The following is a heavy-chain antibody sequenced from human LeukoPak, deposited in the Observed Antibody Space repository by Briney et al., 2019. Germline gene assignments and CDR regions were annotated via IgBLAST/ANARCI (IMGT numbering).Heavy chain of an antibody. J-gene: IGHJ4*02. CDR3: AKGQMEGFGELRNFDY. CDR2: MRNDGSEI. V-gene: IGHV3-30*02. Sequence: PGGSLRLSCAAPGFPFNYYNIHWVRQAPGKGLEWVAFMRNDGSEIHYADSVKGRFTISRDNSKNSLYLQMNSLRVEDTAVYFCAKGQMEGFGELRNFDYWGQGTLVTVSS. CDR1: GFPFNYYN. D-gene: IGHD3-10*01.